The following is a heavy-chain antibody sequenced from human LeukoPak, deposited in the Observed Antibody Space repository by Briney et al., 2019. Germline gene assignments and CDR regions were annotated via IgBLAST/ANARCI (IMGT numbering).Heavy chain of an antibody. CDR3: AKDGEYYDFWSGYRFDP. CDR2: ISGSGAST. Sequence: GGSLRLSCAASGFTFSSYAMGWVRQAPGKGLAWVSAISGSGASTYYADFVKDRFIISRDHSKNTLYLQMNSLRAEDTAVYYCAKDGEYYDFWSGYRFDPWGQGTLVTVSS. J-gene: IGHJ5*02. CDR1: GFTFSSYA. D-gene: IGHD3-3*01. V-gene: IGHV3-23*01.